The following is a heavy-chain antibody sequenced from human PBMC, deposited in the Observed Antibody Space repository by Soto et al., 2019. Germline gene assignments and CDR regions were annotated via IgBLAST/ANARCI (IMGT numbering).Heavy chain of an antibody. V-gene: IGHV3-64*01. CDR3: ARGWGTSRYCISTSCYGVRYYYYGMDV. CDR1: GFTFSSYA. J-gene: IGHJ6*02. Sequence: GGSLRLSCAASGFTFSSYAMHWVRQAPGKGLEYVSAISSNGGSTYYANSVKGRFTTSRDNSKNTLYLQMGSLRAEDTAVYYCARGWGTSRYCISTSCYGVRYYYYGMDVWGQGTTVTVSS. CDR2: ISSNGGST. D-gene: IGHD2-2*01.